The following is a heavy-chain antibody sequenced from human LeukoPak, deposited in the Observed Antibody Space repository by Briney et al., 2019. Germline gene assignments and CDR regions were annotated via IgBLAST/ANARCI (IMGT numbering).Heavy chain of an antibody. Sequence: ASVKVSCKASGYTFTSYGISWVRQAPGQGLEWMGWISAYNGNTNYAQKLQGRVTMTTDTSTSTAYMELRSLRSDDTAVYYCARDPSGYSYGPIDYWGQGTLVTVPS. CDR1: GYTFTSYG. CDR3: ARDPSGYSYGPIDY. V-gene: IGHV1-18*01. D-gene: IGHD5-18*01. J-gene: IGHJ4*02. CDR2: ISAYNGNT.